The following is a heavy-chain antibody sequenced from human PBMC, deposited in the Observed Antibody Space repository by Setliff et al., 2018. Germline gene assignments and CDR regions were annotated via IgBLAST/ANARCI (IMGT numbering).Heavy chain of an antibody. Sequence: SETLSLTCNVSGDSISSTYHWGWIRQSPGKGLEWIGTIYHSGNTYYNPSLNSRLTISVDTSKNQFSLRLTSVTAADTAIYYCAKLTSSTNSYDSWGQGRLVTVSS. V-gene: IGHV4-38-2*02. CDR3: AKLTSSTNSYDS. CDR2: IYHSGNT. CDR1: GDSISSTYH. D-gene: IGHD2-2*01. J-gene: IGHJ4*02.